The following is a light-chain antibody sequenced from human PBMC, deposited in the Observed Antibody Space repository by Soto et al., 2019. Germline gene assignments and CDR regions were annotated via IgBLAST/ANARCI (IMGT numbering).Light chain of an antibody. CDR1: QSISSW. Sequence: DIQMTQSPSALSASVGDRVTITCRASQSISSWLAWYQQKPGKAPKLLIYKASSLESGVPSRFSGSGSGPEFTLTISSLQPDDFATYYCQQYDTYPYTFGQGTKLEL. J-gene: IGKJ2*01. V-gene: IGKV1-5*03. CDR3: QQYDTYPYT. CDR2: KAS.